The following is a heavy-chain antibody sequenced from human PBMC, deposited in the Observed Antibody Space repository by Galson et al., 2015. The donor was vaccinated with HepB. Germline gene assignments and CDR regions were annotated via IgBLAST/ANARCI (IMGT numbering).Heavy chain of an antibody. CDR1: GFTFSSYG. V-gene: IGHV3-33*08. CDR2: IWYDGSNK. D-gene: IGHD4-17*01. CDR3: ARDNDGDYSLAWYFDL. Sequence: CAASGFTFSSYGMHWVRQAPGKGLEWVAVIWYDGSNKYYADSVKGRFTISRDNSKNTLYLQMNSLRAEGTAVYYCARDNDGDYSLAWYFDLWGRGTLVTVSS. J-gene: IGHJ2*01.